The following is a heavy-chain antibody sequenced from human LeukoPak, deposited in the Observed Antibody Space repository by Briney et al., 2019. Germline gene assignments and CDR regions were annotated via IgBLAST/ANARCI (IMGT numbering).Heavy chain of an antibody. CDR2: IYYSGST. D-gene: IGHD3-3*01. Sequence: SETLSLTCTVSGGSISSYYWSWIRQPPGKRLDWIGHIYYSGSTNYNPSLKSQVTISVDTSKNQFSLKLSSVTAADTAVYYCASRSSIWSGYQDTLYYFDSWGQGTLVTVSS. J-gene: IGHJ4*02. CDR3: ASRSSIWSGYQDTLYYFDS. V-gene: IGHV4-59*01. CDR1: GGSISSYY.